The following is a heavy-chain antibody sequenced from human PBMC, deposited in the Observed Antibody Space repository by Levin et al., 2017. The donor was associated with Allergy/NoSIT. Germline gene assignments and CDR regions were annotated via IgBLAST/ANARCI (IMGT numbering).Heavy chain of an antibody. Sequence: ASVKVSCKASGYTFTSYDINWVRQATGQGLEWMGWMNPNSGNTGYAQKFQGRVTMTRNTSISTAYMELSSLRSEDTAVYYCARRQRIYDILTKNWFDPWGQGTLVTVSS. CDR2: MNPNSGNT. V-gene: IGHV1-8*01. CDR1: GYTFTSYD. J-gene: IGHJ5*02. CDR3: ARRQRIYDILTKNWFDP. D-gene: IGHD3-9*01.